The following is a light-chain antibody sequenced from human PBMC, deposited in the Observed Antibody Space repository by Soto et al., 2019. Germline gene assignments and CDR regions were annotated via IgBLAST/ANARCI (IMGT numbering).Light chain of an antibody. V-gene: IGKV2-28*01. CDR1: QSLLHSNGYNY. CDR2: LGS. J-gene: IGKJ1*01. CDR3: MQALQTPRT. Sequence: DIVMTQSPLSLPVTPGEPASISCRSSQSLLHSNGYNYLDWYLQKPGQSPQLLIYLGSNRASGVPDRFSGSGSGTDFTLKISRVEAEYVGVYYGMQALQTPRTFGQGTKVEI.